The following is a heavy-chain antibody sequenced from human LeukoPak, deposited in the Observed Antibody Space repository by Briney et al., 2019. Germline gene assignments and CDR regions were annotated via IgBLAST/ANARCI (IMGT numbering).Heavy chain of an antibody. CDR3: AKDYYGGNSGGFDY. V-gene: IGHV3-33*06. CDR2: IWYDGSNK. J-gene: IGHJ4*02. Sequence: GGSLRLSCAASGFTFSSYGMHWVRQAPGKGLEWVAVIWYDGSNKYYADSVKGRFTISRDNSKNTLYLQMNSLRAEDTAVYYCAKDYYGGNSGGFDYWGQGTLVAVSS. CDR1: GFTFSSYG. D-gene: IGHD4-23*01.